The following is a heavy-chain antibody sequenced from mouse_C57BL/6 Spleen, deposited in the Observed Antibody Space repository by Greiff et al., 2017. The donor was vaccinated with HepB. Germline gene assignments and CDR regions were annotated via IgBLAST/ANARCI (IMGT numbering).Heavy chain of an antibody. V-gene: IGHV5-9-1*02. Sequence: EVNVVESGEGLVKPGGSLKLSCAASGFTFSSYAMSWVRQTPEKRLEWVAYISSGGDYIYYADTVKGRFTISRDNARNTLYLQMSSLKSEDTAMYYGTRGGITTVVATFDYWGQGTTLTVSS. CDR2: ISSGGDYI. J-gene: IGHJ2*01. D-gene: IGHD1-1*01. CDR3: TRGGITTVVATFDY. CDR1: GFTFSSYA.